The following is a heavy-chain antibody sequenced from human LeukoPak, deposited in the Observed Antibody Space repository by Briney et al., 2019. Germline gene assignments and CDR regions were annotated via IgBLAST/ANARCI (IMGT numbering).Heavy chain of an antibody. J-gene: IGHJ4*02. CDR3: AKAKYYGSGSYYLLDSLDY. V-gene: IGHV3-30*18. D-gene: IGHD3-10*01. Sequence: GGSLRLSCAASGFTFSSYGMHWVRQAPGKGLEGVTVISYDGSNKYYADSVKGRFTISRDYSKNTLYLKMNSLRDEDTAVYYCAKAKYYGSGSYYLLDSLDYGGQGTLVTASS. CDR2: ISYDGSNK. CDR1: GFTFSSYG.